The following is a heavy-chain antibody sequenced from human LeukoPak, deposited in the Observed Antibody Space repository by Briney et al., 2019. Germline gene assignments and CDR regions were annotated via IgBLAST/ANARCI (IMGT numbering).Heavy chain of an antibody. V-gene: IGHV3-30*04. CDR3: ARGDDSDY. J-gene: IGHJ4*02. CDR2: ISYDGSST. CDR1: GFTFSNYA. Sequence: GGSLRLSCAGSGFTFSNYAMHWVRQAPGKGLEWVAVISYDGSSTYHADSVEGRFTISRDNSKNTLYLHMSSLRADDTAVYYCARGDDSDYWGQGTLVTVSS. D-gene: IGHD3-22*01.